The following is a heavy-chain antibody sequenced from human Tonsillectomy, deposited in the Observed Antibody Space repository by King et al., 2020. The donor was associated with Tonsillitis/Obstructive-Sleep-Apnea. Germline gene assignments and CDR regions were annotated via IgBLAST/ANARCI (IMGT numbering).Heavy chain of an antibody. J-gene: IGHJ4*02. CDR1: GFTFSSYS. CDR2: IWYDGSNI. D-gene: IGHD6-19*01. Sequence: QLVQSGGGVVQPGRSLRLSCAASGFTFSSYSMHWVRQAPGKGLEWVAVIWYDGSNIYYVDSVKGRFIISRDNSKNTLYLQMNGLRAEDTAVYYCASGIYSSGWHLDYWGQGTLVTVSS. CDR3: ASGIYSSGWHLDY. V-gene: IGHV3-33*01.